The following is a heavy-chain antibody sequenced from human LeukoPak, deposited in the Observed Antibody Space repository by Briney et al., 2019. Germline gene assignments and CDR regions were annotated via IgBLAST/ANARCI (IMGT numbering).Heavy chain of an antibody. CDR3: ARTTIFGVVINYYGMDV. CDR2: INSDGSST. Sequence: TGGSLRLSCAASGFTFSSYWMHWVRQAPGKGLVWVSRINSDGSSTSYADSVKGRFTISRDNAKNSLYLQMNSLRDEDTAVYYCARTTIFGVVINYYGMDVWGQGTTVTVSS. J-gene: IGHJ6*02. V-gene: IGHV3-74*01. CDR1: GFTFSSYW. D-gene: IGHD3-3*01.